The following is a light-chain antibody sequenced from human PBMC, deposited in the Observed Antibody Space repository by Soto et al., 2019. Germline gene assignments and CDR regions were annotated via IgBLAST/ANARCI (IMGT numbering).Light chain of an antibody. CDR2: QAS. CDR3: QHYYNIRWT. J-gene: IGKJ1*01. Sequence: DIQMTQSPSTLSASVGDRVTITCRASQSITNLLAWYQQKPGKAPKILIYQASTLESGVPSRFSGSGFGTEFTLTISGLQPDDFATYFCQHYYNIRWTFGQGTQVEIK. CDR1: QSITNL. V-gene: IGKV1-5*03.